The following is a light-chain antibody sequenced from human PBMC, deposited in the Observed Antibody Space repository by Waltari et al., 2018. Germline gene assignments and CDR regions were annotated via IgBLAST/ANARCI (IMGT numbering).Light chain of an antibody. J-gene: IGLJ2*01. CDR2: EST. CDR1: SSDVGPYNL. CDR3: CSFARSSPPVV. Sequence: QSALTQPASVSGSPGQSITISCTGTSSDVGPYNLVSWYQHHPGKAPKLMIYESTQRPSGVSNRFSGSKSCSTASLTFSGLQAEDEADYYCCSFARSSPPVVFGGGTKLTVL. V-gene: IGLV2-23*01.